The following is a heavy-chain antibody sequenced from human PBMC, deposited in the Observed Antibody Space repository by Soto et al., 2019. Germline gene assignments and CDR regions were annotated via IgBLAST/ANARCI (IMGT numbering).Heavy chain of an antibody. J-gene: IGHJ4*02. Sequence: SVKVSCKASGGTFSSYAISWVRQAPGQGLEWMGGIIPIFGTANYAQKFQGRVTITADTSTSTAYMELSSLRSEDTAVYYCATESIGPWFGELFNYWGQGTLVTVSS. CDR2: IIPIFGTA. V-gene: IGHV1-69*06. CDR1: GGTFSSYA. CDR3: ATESIGPWFGELFNY. D-gene: IGHD3-10*01.